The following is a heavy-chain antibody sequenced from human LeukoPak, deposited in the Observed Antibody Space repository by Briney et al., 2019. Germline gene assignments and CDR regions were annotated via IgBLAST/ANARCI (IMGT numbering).Heavy chain of an antibody. CDR2: IRSKANTYAT. CDR3: TGTVVVRGSDAFDI. D-gene: IGHD2-21*01. V-gene: IGHV3-73*01. J-gene: IGHJ3*02. CDR1: GFTFSGSA. Sequence: GGSLRLSCAASGFTFSGSAMNWVRQASGKGLEWVARIRSKANTYATAYAASVKGRFTISRDDSKNTAYLQMNSLKTEDTAVYYCTGTVVVRGSDAFDIWGQGTMVTVSS.